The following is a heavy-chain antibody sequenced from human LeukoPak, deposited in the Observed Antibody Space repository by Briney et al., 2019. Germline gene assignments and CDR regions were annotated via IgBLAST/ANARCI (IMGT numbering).Heavy chain of an antibody. V-gene: IGHV3-49*04. CDR2: IRSKGYGATT. CDR3: TRAACRYGLASDY. Sequence: GRSLRLSCTASGFTFGDYAMSWVRQAPGKGLEWVGFIRSKGYGATTEHAASVKGRFTISRDDSKSIAYLQMNSLKTEDTAVYYCTRAACRYGLASDYWGQGTLVTVSS. D-gene: IGHD5-18*01. J-gene: IGHJ4*02. CDR1: GFTFGDYA.